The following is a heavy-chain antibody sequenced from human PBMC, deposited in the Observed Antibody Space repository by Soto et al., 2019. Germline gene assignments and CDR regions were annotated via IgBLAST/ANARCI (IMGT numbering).Heavy chain of an antibody. CDR2: IYHSGST. V-gene: IGHV4-4*02. CDR3: ARASTYCSSTSCYVGGYYYYCGMDV. CDR1: GGSISSSNW. D-gene: IGHD2-2*01. J-gene: IGHJ6*02. Sequence: SETLSLTCAVSGGSISSSNWWSWVRQPPGKGLEWIGEIYHSGSTNYNPSLKSRVTISVDKSKNQFSLKLSSVTAADTAVYYCARASTYCSSTSCYVGGYYYYCGMDVWGQGTTVTVSS.